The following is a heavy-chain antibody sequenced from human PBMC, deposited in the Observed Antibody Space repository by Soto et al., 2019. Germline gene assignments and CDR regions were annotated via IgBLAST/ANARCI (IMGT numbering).Heavy chain of an antibody. CDR3: ASDNFDFWIRYSPGPSDL. CDR1: GYTVTRYG. V-gene: IGHV1-18*01. CDR2: ISAYNGNT. D-gene: IGHD3-3*01. Sequence: ASVKGARKASGYTVTRYGISWVRQAPGQGLEWMGWISAYNGNTNYAQKLQGRVTMTTDTSTSTAYMEMRSLRSDDTAEYYCASDNFDFWIRYSPGPSDLSGKATLVTVSS. J-gene: IGHJ5*02.